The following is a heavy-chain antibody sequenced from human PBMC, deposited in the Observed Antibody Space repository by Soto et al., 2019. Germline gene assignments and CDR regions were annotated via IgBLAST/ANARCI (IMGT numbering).Heavy chain of an antibody. V-gene: IGHV1-3*04. J-gene: IGHJ5*02. CDR2: INTGNGNT. CDR1: GITSTTYA. D-gene: IGHD5-12*01. Sequence: ASVKVSCKASGITSTTYAIHWVRQAPGQGHERMGWINTGNGNTRYSQRILGRVSLTTDTSASTASMNQSSLTSENTAIYYCARAISGYVTWGQGNMVTVSS. CDR3: ARAISGYVT.